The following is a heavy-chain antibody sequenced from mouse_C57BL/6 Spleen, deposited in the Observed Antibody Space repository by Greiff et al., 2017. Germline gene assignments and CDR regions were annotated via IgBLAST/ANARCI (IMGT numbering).Heavy chain of an antibody. D-gene: IGHD1-1*01. J-gene: IGHJ4*01. CDR3: ARSHYCGSSWYYAMDY. V-gene: IGHV5-16*01. CDR2: INYDGSST. Sequence: EVQRVESEGGLVQPGSSMKLSCTASGFTFSDYYMAWVRQVPEKGLEWVANINYDGSSTYYLDSLKSRFIISRGNAKNILYLQMSSLKSEDTATYYCARSHYCGSSWYYAMDYWGQGTSVTVSS. CDR1: GFTFSDYY.